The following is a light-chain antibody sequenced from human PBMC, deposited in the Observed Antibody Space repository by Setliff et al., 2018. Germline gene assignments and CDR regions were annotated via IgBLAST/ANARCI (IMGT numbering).Light chain of an antibody. J-gene: IGLJ1*01. CDR2: XXS. CDR1: GXDXXAXXX. Sequence: QSVLTQPASVSGSPGQSIAVSCTGSGXDXXAXXXXXXXXXXXXXXXXXMIXXXSNRPSGVSDRFSGSKSGNTASLTISGLQAEDEADYYCCSYTGTSTPYVFGTGTKVTVL. V-gene: IGLV2-14*01. CDR3: CSYTGTSTPYV.